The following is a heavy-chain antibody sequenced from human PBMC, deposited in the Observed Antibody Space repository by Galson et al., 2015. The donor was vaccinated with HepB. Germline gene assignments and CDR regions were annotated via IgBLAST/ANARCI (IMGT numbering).Heavy chain of an antibody. CDR2: IWYDGRKY. V-gene: IGHV3-33*01. CDR3: ARVKYYETSEVLDY. Sequence: SLRLSCAASGFTFSDYGMHWVRQAPGKGLEWVAVIWYDGRKYFYADSVRGRFTISRDNFKNTLHLQINSLRDEDTAIYYCARVKYYETSEVLDYWGQGTLVSVSS. CDR1: GFTFSDYG. D-gene: IGHD3-22*01. J-gene: IGHJ4*02.